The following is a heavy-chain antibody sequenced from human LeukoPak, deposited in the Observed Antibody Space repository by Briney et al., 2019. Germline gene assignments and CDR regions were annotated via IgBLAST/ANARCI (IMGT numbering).Heavy chain of an antibody. D-gene: IGHD6-19*01. CDR3: ARHRSGWYLDY. Sequence: SETLSLTCTVSGGSISSSSYYWGWIRQPPGKGLEWIGSIYYSGGTYYNPSLKSRVTISVDTSKNQFSLKLSSVTAADTAVYYCARHRSGWYLDYWGQGTLVTVSS. CDR2: IYYSGGT. CDR1: GGSISSSSYY. V-gene: IGHV4-39*01. J-gene: IGHJ4*02.